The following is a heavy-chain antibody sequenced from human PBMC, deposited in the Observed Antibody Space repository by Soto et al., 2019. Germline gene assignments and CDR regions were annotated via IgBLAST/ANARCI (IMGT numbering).Heavy chain of an antibody. CDR2: IKSDGSTT. CDR3: ASAAPFNYGGNSGFDF. V-gene: IGHV3-74*03. Sequence: PGGSLRLSCAASGFTFSNKWIHWVRQPPGKGLVWVSSIKSDGSTTTYADSVKGRFTISRDNAKNTLYLQMNSLRAEDTAVYYCASAAPFNYGGNSGFDFWGQGTLVTVSS. D-gene: IGHD4-17*01. J-gene: IGHJ4*02. CDR1: GFTFSNKW.